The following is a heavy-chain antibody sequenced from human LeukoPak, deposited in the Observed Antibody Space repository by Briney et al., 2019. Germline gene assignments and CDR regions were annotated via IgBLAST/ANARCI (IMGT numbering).Heavy chain of an antibody. J-gene: IGHJ4*02. CDR1: GYSISSGFY. D-gene: IGHD6-19*01. CDR3: ARYLAGGGWFHFDY. CDR2: VYHGGSS. V-gene: IGHV4-38-2*02. Sequence: PSETLSLTCTVSGYSISSGFYWGWIRQPPGKGLEWIGNVYHGGSSYYNPSLKSRVTISVDTSKNQFSLKLSSVTAADTAIYYCARYLAGGGWFHFDYWGQGTLVTVSS.